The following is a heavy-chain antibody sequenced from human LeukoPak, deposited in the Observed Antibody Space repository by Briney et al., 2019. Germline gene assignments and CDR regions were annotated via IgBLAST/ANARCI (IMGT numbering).Heavy chain of an antibody. D-gene: IGHD4-17*01. Sequence: PGGSLRLSCAASGFTFSSYAMSWVRQAPGKGLEWVSAISGSGGSTYYADSVKGRFTISRDNSKNTLYLQMNSLRAEDTAVYYCARTTVTTIWNPNGYWGQGTLVTVSS. CDR3: ARTTVTTIWNPNGY. V-gene: IGHV3-23*01. CDR1: GFTFSSYA. J-gene: IGHJ4*02. CDR2: ISGSGGST.